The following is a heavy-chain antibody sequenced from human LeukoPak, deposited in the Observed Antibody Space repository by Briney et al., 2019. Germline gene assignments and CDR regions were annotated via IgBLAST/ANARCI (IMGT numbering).Heavy chain of an antibody. J-gene: IGHJ4*02. CDR1: GFTFSSYA. D-gene: IGHD2-15*01. Sequence: GGSLRLSCSTSGFTFSSYAMHWVRQAPGMGLEYVSAISTNGGSTYYADSVKGRFTISRDNSKNTLYLQMSSLRAEDTAVYYCVPLGYCSGTSCPHYWGQGALVAVSS. CDR2: ISTNGGST. CDR3: VPLGYCSGTSCPHY. V-gene: IGHV3-64D*06.